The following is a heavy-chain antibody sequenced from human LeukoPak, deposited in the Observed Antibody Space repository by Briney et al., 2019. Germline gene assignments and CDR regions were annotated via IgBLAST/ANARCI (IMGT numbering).Heavy chain of an antibody. CDR3: ARDGPAQMVEFVY. Sequence: ASVKVSCKASGYTFSGTGWFLYWLRQAPGQGLECVGWIHPNNGDTMYARKFQDRVAMTRDSSISTAYMELSGLRPDDTAVYYCARDGPAQMVEFVYWGQGTLVTVSS. J-gene: IGHJ4*02. V-gene: IGHV1-2*02. CDR1: GYTFSGTGWF. D-gene: IGHD3-10*01. CDR2: IHPNNGDT.